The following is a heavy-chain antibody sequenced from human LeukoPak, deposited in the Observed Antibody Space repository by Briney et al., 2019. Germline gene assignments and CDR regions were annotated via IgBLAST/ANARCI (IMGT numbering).Heavy chain of an antibody. CDR1: GFPFAPFW. CDR2: MNRDGSEV. Sequence: GGSLRLSCAASGFPFAPFWMTWVRQAPGKGPEFVATMNRDGSEVAYGDSVRDRFTISRDNAKNSLYLQMYSLRAEDTAVYYCARDLKGDAARRHTFDYWGQGTLVTVSS. D-gene: IGHD6-6*01. CDR3: ARDLKGDAARRHTFDY. V-gene: IGHV3-7*01. J-gene: IGHJ4*02.